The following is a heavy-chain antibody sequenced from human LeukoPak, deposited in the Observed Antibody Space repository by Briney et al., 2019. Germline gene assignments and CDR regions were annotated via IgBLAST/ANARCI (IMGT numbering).Heavy chain of an antibody. CDR1: GGSISSYY. Sequence: PSETLSLTCTVSGGSISSYYWSWIRQPPWKGLEWIGYIYYSGSTNYNPSLKSRVTISVDTSKNQFSLKLSSVTAADTAVYYCARVGNSSGWFRPNWFDLWGQGTLVTVSS. V-gene: IGHV4-59*01. CDR2: IYYSGST. CDR3: ARVGNSSGWFRPNWFDL. D-gene: IGHD6-19*01. J-gene: IGHJ5*02.